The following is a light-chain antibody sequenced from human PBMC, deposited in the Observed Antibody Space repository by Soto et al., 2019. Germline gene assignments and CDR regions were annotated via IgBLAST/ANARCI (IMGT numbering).Light chain of an antibody. V-gene: IGKV1-5*03. CDR1: QSISSW. CDR2: KAS. CDR3: QHYNTYPWT. J-gene: IGKJ1*01. Sequence: DIQMTQSPGILSSGLLGIVTMICRASQSISSWLAWYQQKPGKAPNLLIHKASHLESGVPSRFSGSGSGTEFTLTISSLQPGDFATYYCQHYNTYPWTFGQGTKV.